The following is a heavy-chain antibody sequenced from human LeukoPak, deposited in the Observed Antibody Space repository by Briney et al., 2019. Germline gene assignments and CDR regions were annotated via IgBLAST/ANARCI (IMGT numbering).Heavy chain of an antibody. V-gene: IGHV1-2*02. Sequence: GASVKVSCKASGYTFTGYYMHWVRQAPGQGLEWMGWINPNSGDTKYAQKFQGRVTMTRDTSISIVYMELSRLRSDDTAVYYCARHLGSPIDYWGQGTPVTVSS. D-gene: IGHD1-26*01. CDR1: GYTFTGYY. CDR2: INPNSGDT. J-gene: IGHJ4*02. CDR3: ARHLGSPIDY.